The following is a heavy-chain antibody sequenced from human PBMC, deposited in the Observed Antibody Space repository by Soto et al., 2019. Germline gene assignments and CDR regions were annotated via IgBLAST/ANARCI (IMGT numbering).Heavy chain of an antibody. V-gene: IGHV3-21*01. CDR1: GFTFSSYS. CDR2: ISSSSSYI. D-gene: IGHD6-19*01. Sequence: GGSPXLSCAASGFTFSSYSMNCVRQALGKGLEWVSSISSSSSYIYYADSVKGRFTISRDNAKNSLYLQMNSLRAEDTAVYYCARGIRIAVAGRNSYYYGMDVWGQGTTVTVSS. CDR3: ARGIRIAVAGRNSYYYGMDV. J-gene: IGHJ6*02.